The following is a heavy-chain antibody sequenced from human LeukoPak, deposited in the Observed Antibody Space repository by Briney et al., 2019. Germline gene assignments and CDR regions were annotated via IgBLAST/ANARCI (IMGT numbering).Heavy chain of an antibody. J-gene: IGHJ6*03. CDR1: GYTFTGYY. CDR3: ARGAATYCSGGSCYSGYYYYYMDV. Sequence: ASVKVSCKASGYTFTGYYMHWVRQAPGQGLEWMGWMNPNSGNTGYAQKFQGRVTITRNTSISTAYMELSSLRSEDTAVYYCARGAATYCSGGSCYSGYYYYYMDVWGKGTTVTVSS. D-gene: IGHD2-15*01. V-gene: IGHV1-8*03. CDR2: MNPNSGNT.